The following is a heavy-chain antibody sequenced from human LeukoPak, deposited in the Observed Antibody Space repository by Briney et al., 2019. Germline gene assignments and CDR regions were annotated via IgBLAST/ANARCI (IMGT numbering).Heavy chain of an antibody. Sequence: PGGSLRLSCAASGFTFSSYAMSWVRQAPGKGLEWVSAISGSGGSTYYADSVKGRFTISRDNSKNTLYLQMNSLRAEDTAVYYCARARAKMATTPYYFDYWGQGTLVTVSS. V-gene: IGHV3-23*01. CDR3: ARARAKMATTPYYFDY. CDR2: ISGSGGST. CDR1: GFTFSSYA. D-gene: IGHD5-24*01. J-gene: IGHJ4*02.